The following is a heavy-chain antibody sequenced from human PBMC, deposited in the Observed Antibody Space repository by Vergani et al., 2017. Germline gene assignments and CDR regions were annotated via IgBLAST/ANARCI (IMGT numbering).Heavy chain of an antibody. CDR1: GGSISGGGYY. J-gene: IGHJ4*02. V-gene: IGHV4-30-4*08. CDR3: ARHISVVRPSSMTAFDY. Sequence: QVQLQESGPGLLKPSQTLSLTCTVSGGSISGGGYYWNWIRQRPGKGLEWIGYIHNSGSTYYKPSLESRVTLSLDTSKKQISLHLTSVTAADTAVYYCARHISVVRPSSMTAFDYWGQGTLVTVSS. D-gene: IGHD2-21*01. CDR2: IHNSGST.